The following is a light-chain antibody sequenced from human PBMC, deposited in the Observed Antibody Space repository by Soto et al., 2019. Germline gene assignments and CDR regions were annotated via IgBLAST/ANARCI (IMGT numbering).Light chain of an antibody. CDR3: SSYTRSSTWV. V-gene: IGLV2-14*01. CDR2: EVS. J-gene: IGLJ3*02. CDR1: SSDIGGYNY. Sequence: QSALTQPASVSGSPGQSITISCTGTSSDIGGYNYVSWYQQHPDKAPKLIIFEVSNRPSGVSNRFSASKSGSTASLTISGLQAEDEGDFYCSSYTRSSTWVFGGGTKVTVL.